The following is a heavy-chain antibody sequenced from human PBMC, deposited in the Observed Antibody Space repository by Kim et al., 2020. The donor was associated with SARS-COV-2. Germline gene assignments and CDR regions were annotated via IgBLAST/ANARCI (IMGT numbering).Heavy chain of an antibody. V-gene: IGHV3-53*01. D-gene: IGHD4-4*01. CDR3: VAECDSTYCQGFS. J-gene: IGHJ5*02. Sequence: GGSLRLSCAASGFTVSSTYMSWVRQAPGKGLEWVSVVYGGDNTKYTESVQGRFTISRDNSKNTLYLQMNSLRAEDTAVYYCVAECDSTYCQGFSWGQGTL. CDR1: GFTVSSTY. CDR2: VYGGDNT.